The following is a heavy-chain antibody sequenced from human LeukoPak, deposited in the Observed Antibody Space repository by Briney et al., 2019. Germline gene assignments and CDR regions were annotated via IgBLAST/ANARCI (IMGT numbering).Heavy chain of an antibody. D-gene: IGHD2-2*01. Sequence: GGSLRLSCAASGFTFSSYAMSWVRQAPGKGLEWVSAISGSGGSTYYADSVKGRFTISRDNSKNTLYLQMNSLRAEDTAVYYCAKVGGKVVPAAKPPFAYWGQGTLVTVSS. V-gene: IGHV3-23*01. CDR3: AKVGGKVVPAAKPPFAY. CDR2: ISGSGGST. CDR1: GFTFSSYA. J-gene: IGHJ4*02.